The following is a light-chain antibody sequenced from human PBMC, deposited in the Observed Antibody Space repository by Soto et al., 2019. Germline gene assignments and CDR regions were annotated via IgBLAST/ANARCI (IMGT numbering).Light chain of an antibody. V-gene: IGKV1-12*01. CDR1: QFISSC. J-gene: IGKJ5*01. CDR3: QQANSFPIT. CDR2: TAS. Sequence: DIQMTQSPSSVSASVGDRVTISCRASQFISSCLAWYRQKPGKAPELLIYTASTLHSGVPSRFSGSGSGTDFTLTISSLQPEDFATYYCQQANSFPITFGQGTRLE.